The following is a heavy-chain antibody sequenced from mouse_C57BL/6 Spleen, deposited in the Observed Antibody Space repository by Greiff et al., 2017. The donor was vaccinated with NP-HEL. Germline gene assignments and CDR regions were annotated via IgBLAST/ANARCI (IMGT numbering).Heavy chain of an antibody. D-gene: IGHD3-3*01. J-gene: IGHJ4*01. Sequence: VQLQQSGPELVKPGASVKISCKASGYAFSSSWMNWVKQRPGKGLEWIGRIYPGDGDTNYNGKFKGKATLTADKSSSTAYMQLSSLTSEDSAVYFCAREGDLMDYWGQGTSVTVSS. V-gene: IGHV1-82*01. CDR3: AREGDLMDY. CDR2: IYPGDGDT. CDR1: GYAFSSSW.